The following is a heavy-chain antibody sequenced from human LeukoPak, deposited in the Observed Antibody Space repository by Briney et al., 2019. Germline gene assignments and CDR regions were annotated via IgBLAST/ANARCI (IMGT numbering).Heavy chain of an antibody. CDR1: GGSTSSYY. J-gene: IGHJ6*02. CDR3: ARWGGIGMDV. Sequence: SETPSLTSTDPGGSTSSYYRSWIRQPPGEGLGWVGYIYYSGGTNYNPSLMSGVTISVDTYKNQFFLKLSSVTAADTAVYYCARWGGIGMDVWGQGTTVTVSS. CDR2: IYYSGGT. V-gene: IGHV4-59*01. D-gene: IGHD3-16*01.